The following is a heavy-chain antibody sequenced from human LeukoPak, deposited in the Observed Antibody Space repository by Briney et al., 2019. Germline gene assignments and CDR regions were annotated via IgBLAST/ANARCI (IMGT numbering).Heavy chain of an antibody. Sequence: PSETLSLTCAVYGGSFSGYYWSWIRQPPGKGLEWIGEINHSGSTNYNPSLKSRVTISVDTSKNQFSLKLSSVTAADTAVYYCARNTHDFGDQFDYWGQGTLVTVSS. J-gene: IGHJ4*02. CDR2: INHSGST. D-gene: IGHD4-17*01. V-gene: IGHV4-34*01. CDR3: ARNTHDFGDQFDY. CDR1: GGSFSGYY.